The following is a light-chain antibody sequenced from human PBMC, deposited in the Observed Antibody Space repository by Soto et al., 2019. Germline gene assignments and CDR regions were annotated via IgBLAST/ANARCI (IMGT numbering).Light chain of an antibody. V-gene: IGKV1-5*03. CDR3: QQYNST. CDR2: KAS. J-gene: IGKJ2*01. Sequence: DIQMTQSPSTLSASVEDRVTITCRASQSISNWLAWYQQKPGKAPKLLIYKASNLESGVPSMFSGSGSGTEFTLTISSLQPDDFATYYCQQYNSTFGQGTKLEIK. CDR1: QSISNW.